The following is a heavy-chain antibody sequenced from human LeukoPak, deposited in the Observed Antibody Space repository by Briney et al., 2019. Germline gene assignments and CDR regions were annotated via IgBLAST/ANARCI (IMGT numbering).Heavy chain of an antibody. Sequence: SVKVSCKASGGTLSTSAISWVRQAPGQGPEWMGGIIPMFGTPNYAQKFQGRVTVTTDASTNTAYMELSSLRSEDTAVYYCARARGYSYSSPFDYWGQGTLVTVSS. CDR2: IIPMFGTP. CDR1: GGTLSTSA. D-gene: IGHD5-18*01. J-gene: IGHJ4*02. CDR3: ARARGYSYSSPFDY. V-gene: IGHV1-69*05.